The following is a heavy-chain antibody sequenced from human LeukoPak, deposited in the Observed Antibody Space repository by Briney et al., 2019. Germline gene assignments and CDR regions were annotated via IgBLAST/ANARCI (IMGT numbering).Heavy chain of an antibody. Sequence: GGSLRLSCAASGFTFRSHWMSWVRQAPGKGLELVANINQDGSEKYYVDSVKGRFTISRDNAKNSLFLQMNSLRAEDTAVYYCAKDPNQLLYFRVDYWGQGTLVTVSS. V-gene: IGHV3-7*03. CDR3: AKDPNQLLYFRVDY. D-gene: IGHD2-2*02. J-gene: IGHJ4*02. CDR2: INQDGSEK. CDR1: GFTFRSHW.